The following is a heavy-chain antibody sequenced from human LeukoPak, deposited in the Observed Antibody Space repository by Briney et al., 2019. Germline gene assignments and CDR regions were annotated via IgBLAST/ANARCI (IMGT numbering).Heavy chain of an antibody. J-gene: IGHJ4*02. CDR2: IKLDGSEK. Sequence: GGSLRLSCVASGFTFGKYWMSWVRQAPGKGLEWVANIKLDGSEKNYVDSVKGRFTISRDNTKNSLYLQMNSLRVEDTAVFYCARDQYDTWSRRGNFDSWGQGTLLTVSS. CDR1: GFTFGKYW. CDR3: ARDQYDTWSRRGNFDS. D-gene: IGHD3-3*01. V-gene: IGHV3-7*03.